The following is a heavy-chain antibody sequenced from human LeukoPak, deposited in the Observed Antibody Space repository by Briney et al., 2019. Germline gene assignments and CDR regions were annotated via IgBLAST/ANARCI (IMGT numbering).Heavy chain of an antibody. CDR2: INPSGGST. Sequence: ASVKVSCKASGYTFTSYYMHWVRQAPGQGLEWMGIINPSGGSTSYAQKFQGRVTMTRDTSISTAYMELSRLRSDDTAVYYCARDTDLGYCSGGSCYTEWYFDLWGRGTLVTVSS. CDR1: GYTFTSYY. CDR3: ARDTDLGYCSGGSCYTEWYFDL. V-gene: IGHV1-46*01. D-gene: IGHD2-15*01. J-gene: IGHJ2*01.